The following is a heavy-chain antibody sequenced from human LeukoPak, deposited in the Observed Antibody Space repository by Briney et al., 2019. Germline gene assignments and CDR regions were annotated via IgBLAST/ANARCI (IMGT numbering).Heavy chain of an antibody. V-gene: IGHV3-7*03. J-gene: IGHJ4*02. Sequence: PGGSLRLSCAASGFTFSSYWMSWVRQAPGKGLEWVANINQDGSDKYSVDSVKGRFTISRDNAKNSLFLQMNSLRVEDTAVYYCAKDSRYYDSSGNFDYWGQGTLVTVSS. CDR3: AKDSRYYDSSGNFDY. D-gene: IGHD3-22*01. CDR2: INQDGSDK. CDR1: GFTFSSYW.